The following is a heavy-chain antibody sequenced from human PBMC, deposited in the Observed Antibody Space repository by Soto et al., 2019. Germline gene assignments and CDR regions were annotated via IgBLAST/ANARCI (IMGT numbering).Heavy chain of an antibody. CDR1: GYTFTSYG. J-gene: IGHJ4*02. CDR3: ASHRAGIGNSGYGY. D-gene: IGHD5-12*01. Sequence: ASVKVSCKASGYTFTSYGSSWVRQATGQGLEGMGWSSAYNGNTNYAQKLQGRVTMTTDTSTSTAYMELRSLRSDDAAVYYCASHRAGIGNSGYGYWRQGTLVTVSS. CDR2: SSAYNGNT. V-gene: IGHV1-18*01.